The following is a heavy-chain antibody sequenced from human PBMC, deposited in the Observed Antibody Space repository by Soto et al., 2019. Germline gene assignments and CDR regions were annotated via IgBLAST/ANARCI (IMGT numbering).Heavy chain of an antibody. Sequence: GGSLRLSCAASGFTFSNFGMHWVRQAPGKGLEWVSDIIDSGGSTYYADSVKGRFTISRDNSKSTLYLQMNSLRAEDTALYYCAKGRSYYYYYGVDVWGQGTTVTVSS. V-gene: IGHV3-23*01. CDR3: AKGRSYYYYYGVDV. J-gene: IGHJ6*02. CDR1: GFTFSNFG. CDR2: IIDSGGST.